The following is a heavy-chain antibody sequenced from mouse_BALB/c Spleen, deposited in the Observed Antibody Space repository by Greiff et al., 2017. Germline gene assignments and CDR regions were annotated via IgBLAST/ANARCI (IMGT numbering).Heavy chain of an antibody. CDR3: ARRAVVAPDY. V-gene: IGHV1-54*01. J-gene: IGHJ2*01. CDR2: INPGSGGT. Sequence: VQGVESGAELVRPGTSVKVSCKASGYAFTNYLIEWVKQRPGQGLEWIGVINPGSGGTNYNEKFKGKATLTADKSSSTAYMQLSSLTSDDSAVYFCARRAVVAPDYWGQGTTLTVSS. CDR1: GYAFTNYL. D-gene: IGHD1-1*01.